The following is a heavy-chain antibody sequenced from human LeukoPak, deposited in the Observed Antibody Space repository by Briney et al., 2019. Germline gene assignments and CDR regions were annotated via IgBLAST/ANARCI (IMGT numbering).Heavy chain of an antibody. V-gene: IGHV3-11*06. D-gene: IGHD2-2*01. J-gene: IGHJ4*02. CDR1: GFTFSDYY. Sequence: GGSLRLSCAASGFTFSDYYMSWIRQAPGKGLEWVSYISSSSSYTSYADSVKGRFTISRDNAKNSLYLQMNSLRAEDTAVYYCAREGMWDVVPVDYWGQGTLVTVSS. CDR3: AREGMWDVVPVDY. CDR2: ISSSSSYT.